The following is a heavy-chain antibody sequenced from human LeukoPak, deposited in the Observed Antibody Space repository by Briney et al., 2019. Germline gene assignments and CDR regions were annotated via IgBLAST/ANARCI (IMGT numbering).Heavy chain of an antibody. CDR2: IYPGDSDT. Sequence: GESLKISCKGSGYSLTSYWIGWVRQMPGKGLEWMGIIYPGDSDTRYSPSFQGQVTISADKSISTAYLQWSSLKASDTAMYYCARHRNSSGWELNYWGQGTLVTVSS. CDR1: GYSLTSYW. V-gene: IGHV5-51*01. CDR3: ARHRNSSGWELNY. J-gene: IGHJ4*02. D-gene: IGHD6-19*01.